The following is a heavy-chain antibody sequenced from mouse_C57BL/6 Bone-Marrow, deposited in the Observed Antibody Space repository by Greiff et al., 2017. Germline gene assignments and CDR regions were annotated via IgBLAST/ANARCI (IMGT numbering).Heavy chain of an antibody. CDR2: IHPNSGST. V-gene: IGHV1-64*01. D-gene: IGHD3-2*02. CDR3: ARDHSSGPWFAY. Sequence: VQLQQSGAELVKPGASVKLSCKASGYTFTSYWMHWVKQRPGQGLEWIGMIHPNSGSTNYNEKFKSKATLTVDKSSSTAYMQLSSLTSEDSAVYYCARDHSSGPWFAYWGQGTLVTVSA. J-gene: IGHJ3*01. CDR1: GYTFTSYW.